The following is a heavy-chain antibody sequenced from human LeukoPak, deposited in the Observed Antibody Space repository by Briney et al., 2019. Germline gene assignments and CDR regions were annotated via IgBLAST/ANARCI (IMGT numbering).Heavy chain of an antibody. CDR2: IYYSGST. D-gene: IGHD2-15*01. CDR1: GGSISSGDYY. Sequence: MPSQALSLTCTVSGGSISSGDYYWSWIRQPPGKGLELIGCIYYSGSTYYSPSLKSRVTISVDTSKNQFSLKLSSVTAADTAVYYCVRVFKGSGGSLRPRFDYWGQGTLVTVSS. J-gene: IGHJ4*02. CDR3: VRVFKGSGGSLRPRFDY. V-gene: IGHV4-30-4*01.